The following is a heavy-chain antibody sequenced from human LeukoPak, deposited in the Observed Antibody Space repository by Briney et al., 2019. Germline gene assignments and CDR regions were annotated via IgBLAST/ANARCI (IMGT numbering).Heavy chain of an antibody. CDR2: ISTYNGKT. V-gene: IGHV1-18*01. Sequence: ASVKVSCKASGYTFTNYGIGWVRQAPGQGLEWMGWISTYNGKTYYAQKLQGRVTMTTDTSTSTAYMELSRLRSDDTAVYYCARVSRTYCSGGSCYLRGSVVLGYWGQGTLVTVSS. D-gene: IGHD2-15*01. CDR1: GYTFTNYG. J-gene: IGHJ4*02. CDR3: ARVSRTYCSGGSCYLRGSVVLGY.